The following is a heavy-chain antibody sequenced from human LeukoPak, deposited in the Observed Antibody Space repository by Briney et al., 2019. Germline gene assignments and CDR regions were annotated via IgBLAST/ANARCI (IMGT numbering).Heavy chain of an antibody. Sequence: SETLSLTCAVYGGSFSGYYWSWIRQPPGKGLEWIGEINHSGSTNYNPSLKSRVTTSVDTSKNQFSLKLSSVTAADTAVYYCARSDNFASYYYYMDVWGKGTTVTISS. CDR1: GGSFSGYY. J-gene: IGHJ6*03. CDR2: INHSGST. CDR3: ARSDNFASYYYYMDV. D-gene: IGHD3-9*01. V-gene: IGHV4-34*01.